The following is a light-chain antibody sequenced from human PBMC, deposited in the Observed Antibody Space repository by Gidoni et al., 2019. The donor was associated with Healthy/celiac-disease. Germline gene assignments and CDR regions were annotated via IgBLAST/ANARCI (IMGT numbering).Light chain of an antibody. V-gene: IGLV3-25*03. CDR2: KDS. CDR1: ALPKQY. CDR3: QSADSSGTYV. Sequence: SFALTQPPSVSVSPGQTARITCPGDALPKQYAYLYQQKPGQAPVLVIYKDSERPSGIPERFSGSSSGTTVTLTISGVQAEDEADYYCQSADSSGTYVFGTGTKVTVL. J-gene: IGLJ1*01.